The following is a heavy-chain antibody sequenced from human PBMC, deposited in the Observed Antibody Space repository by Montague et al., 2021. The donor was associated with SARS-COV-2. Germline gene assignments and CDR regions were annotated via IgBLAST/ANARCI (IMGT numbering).Heavy chain of an antibody. V-gene: IGHV6-1*01. CDR3: ARATEWRGYYYYYYMDV. Sequence: CAISGDSVARNSESWNCGSQSPSRSLEFWTRAYYRSRMLTDAVPIRSRITINPDTSKNQFSLQLNSVTPEDTAVYYCARATEWRGYYYYYYMDVWGKGTTVTVSS. CDR1: GDSVARNSES. J-gene: IGHJ6*03. CDR2: AYYRSRML. D-gene: IGHD1-14*01.